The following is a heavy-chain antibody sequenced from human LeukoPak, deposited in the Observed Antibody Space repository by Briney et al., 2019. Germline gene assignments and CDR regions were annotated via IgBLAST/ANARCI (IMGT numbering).Heavy chain of an antibody. CDR3: ARVPSVYYYGSGSF. V-gene: IGHV3-48*03. Sequence: GGSLRLSCAASGFTFSSYEMNWVRQAPGKGLEWVSYISSSGSTIYSADSVKGRFTISRDNSKNTLYLQMNSLRPEDTAVYYCARVPSVYYYGSGSFWGQGTLVTVSS. CDR1: GFTFSSYE. J-gene: IGHJ4*02. D-gene: IGHD3-10*01. CDR2: ISSSGSTI.